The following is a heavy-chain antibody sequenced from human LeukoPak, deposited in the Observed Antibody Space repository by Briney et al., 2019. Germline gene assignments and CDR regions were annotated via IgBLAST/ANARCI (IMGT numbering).Heavy chain of an antibody. J-gene: IGHJ5*02. D-gene: IGHD3-22*01. CDR1: GGSILDSTYY. CDR3: ARQSSGYYYGWFDP. V-gene: IGHV4-39*01. Sequence: SETLSFTCTVSGGSILDSTYYWAWIRQPPGKGLEWIATIFYTGNTHYNPSLKSRVTMSVDTVKNQFSLNLNSVTAADTAVYYCARQSSGYYYGWFDPWGQGTLVTVSS. CDR2: IFYTGNT.